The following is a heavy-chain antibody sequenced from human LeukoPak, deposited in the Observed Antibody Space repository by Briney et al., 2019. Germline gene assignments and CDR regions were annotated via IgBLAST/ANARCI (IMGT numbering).Heavy chain of an antibody. D-gene: IGHD2-15*01. J-gene: IGHJ3*02. CDR3: ARHSRGVTSGPAFDI. CDR2: VYYNGST. V-gene: IGHV4-39*01. CDR1: GVSISSITYY. Sequence: SETLSLTCAVSGVSGVSISSITYYWGWIRQPPGKGLEWIGSVYYNGSTYYTPSLKSRVTISADTSKNQFSLKLNSMTAADTAVYYCARHSRGVTSGPAFDIWSQGTMVTVPS.